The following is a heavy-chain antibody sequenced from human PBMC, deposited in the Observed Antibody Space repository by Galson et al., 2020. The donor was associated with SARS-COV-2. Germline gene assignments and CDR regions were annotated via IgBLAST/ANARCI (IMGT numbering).Heavy chain of an antibody. CDR3: AKDEYCSGGSCFSLQY. V-gene: IGHV3-30*18. CDR2: VSYDGSNK. D-gene: IGHD2-15*01. J-gene: IGHJ1*01. CDR1: GFTFSRYG. Sequence: GGSLRLSCAASGFTFSRYGMHWLRQAPGKGLEWVAVVSYDGSNKWYADSVKGRFTISRDNSKNTLYLQMSSLSAEDTAVYYCAKDEYCSGGSCFSLQYWGQGTLVTVSS.